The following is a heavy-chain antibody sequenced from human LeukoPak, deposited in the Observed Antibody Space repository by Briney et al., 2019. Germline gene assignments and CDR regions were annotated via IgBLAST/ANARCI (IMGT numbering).Heavy chain of an antibody. CDR3: ARDRGWQRGYFDY. J-gene: IGHJ4*02. D-gene: IGHD6-19*01. CDR2: IYYSGST. CDR1: GGSISSGGYY. Sequence: SQTLSLTCTVSGGSISSGGYYWSWIRQHPGKGLEWIGYIYYSGSTYYNPSLKSRVTISVDTSKDQFSLKLSSATAADTAVYYCARDRGWQRGYFDYWGQGTLVTVSS. V-gene: IGHV4-31*03.